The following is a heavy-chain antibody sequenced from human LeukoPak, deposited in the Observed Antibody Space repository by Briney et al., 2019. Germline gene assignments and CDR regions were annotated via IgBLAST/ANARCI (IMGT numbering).Heavy chain of an antibody. V-gene: IGHV3-74*01. CDR2: INSDGSST. J-gene: IGHJ4*02. CDR3: ARETPSSLERCFDY. CDR1: GFTFSSYW. D-gene: IGHD4-17*01. Sequence: GGSLRLSCAASGFTFSSYWMHWVRQAPGKGLVWVSRINSDGSSTSYADSVKGRFTISRDNAKNTLYLQMNSLRAEDTAVYYCARETPSSLERCFDYWGQGTLVTVSS.